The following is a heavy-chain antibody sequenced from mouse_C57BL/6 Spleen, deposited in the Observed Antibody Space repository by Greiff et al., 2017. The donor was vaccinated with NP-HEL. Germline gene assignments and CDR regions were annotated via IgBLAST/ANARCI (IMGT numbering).Heavy chain of an antibody. J-gene: IGHJ2*01. CDR2: IHPNSGST. V-gene: IGHV1-64*01. D-gene: IGHD1-1*01. CDR1: GYTFTSYW. CDR3: ARCYYYGSWDY. Sequence: QVQLQPSGAELVKPGASVKLSCKASGYTFTSYWMHWVKQRPGQGLEWIGMIHPNSGSTNYNEKFKSKATLTVDKSSSTAYMQLSSLTSEDSAVYYCARCYYYGSWDYWGQGTTLTVSS.